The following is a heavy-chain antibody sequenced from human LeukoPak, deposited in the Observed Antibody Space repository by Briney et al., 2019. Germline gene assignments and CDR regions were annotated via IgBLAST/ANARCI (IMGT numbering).Heavy chain of an antibody. CDR3: ARQQPYYYDSSGYFSNWFDL. J-gene: IGHJ5*02. V-gene: IGHV4-39*01. CDR2: IYYSGST. Sequence: SETLSLTCTVSGGSISSSSYYWGWIRQPPGKGLEWIGSIYYSGSTYYNPSLKSRVTISVDTSKNQFSLKLSSVTAADTAVYYCARQQPYYYDSSGYFSNWFDLWGQGTLATVSS. CDR1: GGSISSSSYY. D-gene: IGHD3-22*01.